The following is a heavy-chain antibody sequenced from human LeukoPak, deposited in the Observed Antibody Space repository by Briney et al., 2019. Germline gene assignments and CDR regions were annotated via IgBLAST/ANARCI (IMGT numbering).Heavy chain of an antibody. D-gene: IGHD6-13*01. Sequence: GGSLRLSCAASGFTFSSYAMSWVRQAPGKGLEWVSAISGSGGSTYYADSAKGRFTISRDNSKNTLYLQMNSLRAEDTAVYYCAKGSSWFQYNWFDPWGQGTLVTVSS. V-gene: IGHV3-23*01. CDR1: GFTFSSYA. CDR2: ISGSGGST. J-gene: IGHJ5*02. CDR3: AKGSSWFQYNWFDP.